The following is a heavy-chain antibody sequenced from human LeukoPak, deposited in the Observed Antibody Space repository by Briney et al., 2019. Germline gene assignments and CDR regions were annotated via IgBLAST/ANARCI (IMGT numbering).Heavy chain of an antibody. CDR3: ARLIVGLTNWFDP. J-gene: IGHJ5*02. V-gene: IGHV3-7*05. Sequence: PGGSLRLSCAASGFTFSSYWMSWVRQAPGKGLEWVAKIKEDGSEKYYVDSVKGRFSISRDNAKNSLNLQMNSLRAEDTAVYYCARLIVGLTNWFDPWGQGTLLTVSS. CDR1: GFTFSSYW. D-gene: IGHD1-26*01. CDR2: IKEDGSEK.